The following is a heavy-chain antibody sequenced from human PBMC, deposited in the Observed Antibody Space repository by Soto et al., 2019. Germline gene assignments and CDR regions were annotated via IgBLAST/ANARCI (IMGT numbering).Heavy chain of an antibody. CDR1: GGSISSSSYY. V-gene: IGHV4-39*01. CDR3: ASRGSQQLVRWDSYYGMDV. Sequence: QLQLQESGPGLVKPSETLSLTCTVSGGSISSSSYYWGWIRQPPGKGLEWIGSIYYSGSTYYNPSLKSRVTISVDTSKIQFSLKLSSVTAADTAVYYCASRGSQQLVRWDSYYGMDVWGQGTTVTVSS. D-gene: IGHD6-13*01. CDR2: IYYSGST. J-gene: IGHJ6*02.